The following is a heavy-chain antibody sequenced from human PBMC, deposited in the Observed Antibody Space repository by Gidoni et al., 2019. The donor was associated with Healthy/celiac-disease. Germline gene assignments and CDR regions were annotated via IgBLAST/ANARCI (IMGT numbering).Heavy chain of an antibody. V-gene: IGHV4-39*01. CDR1: GGSISSSSYY. CDR2: IDSSGST. CDR3: AGQATLWKGITSGMDV. Sequence: QLQLQESGPGLVKPSETLSLTCTVSGGSISSSSYYWGWFRQPPGRGLVWIGRIDSSGSTYYNPSLKSRVTIAGDTSKNQFSLKLSSVTAADTAVYYCAGQATLWKGITSGMDVWGQGTTVTVSS. J-gene: IGHJ6*02. D-gene: IGHD3-16*01.